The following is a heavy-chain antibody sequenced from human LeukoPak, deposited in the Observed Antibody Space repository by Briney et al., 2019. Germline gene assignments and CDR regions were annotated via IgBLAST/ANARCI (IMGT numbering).Heavy chain of an antibody. J-gene: IGHJ3*02. CDR2: INPNSGGT. Sequence: SVTVPYKASLYTFNRYYILWVPQAPGQGLEWMGWINPNSGGTNYAQKFQGRVTMTRDTSISTAYMELSRLRPDDTAVYYCAREAIVVTPGALEIWGQGTMVTVSS. CDR1: LYTFNRYY. V-gene: IGHV1-2*02. CDR3: AREAIVVTPGALEI. D-gene: IGHD2-21*01.